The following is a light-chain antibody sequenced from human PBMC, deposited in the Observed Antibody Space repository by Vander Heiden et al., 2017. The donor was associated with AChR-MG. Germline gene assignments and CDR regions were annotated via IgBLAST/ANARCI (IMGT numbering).Light chain of an antibody. V-gene: IGKV1-39*01. Sequence: DIQMTQSPSSLSASVGDRVTMTCRASQSISTYLNWYQQKPGKAPKLLIYAASSFQSGVPSRFSGSGSGTDFTLTISRLQPEDFATYYCQQSDTTPYTFGQGTKLEIK. J-gene: IGKJ2*01. CDR3: QQSDTTPYT. CDR2: AAS. CDR1: QSISTY.